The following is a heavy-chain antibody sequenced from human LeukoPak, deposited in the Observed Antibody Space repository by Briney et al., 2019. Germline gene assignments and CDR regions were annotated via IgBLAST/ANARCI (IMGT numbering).Heavy chain of an antibody. CDR1: VGSTKSGIYF. D-gene: IGHD2-21*02. J-gene: IGHJ6*02. CDR2: IHYTEST. V-gene: IGHV4-31*03. CDR3: ARVHHERLRLDV. Sequence: PSETLSPTSPVSVGSTKSGIYFWTWTPNHPGKALGWIGYIHYTESTHYNPSLKTRITISLDTSKNEFSLKLSSVTAADTAVYYCARVHHERLRLDVWGQGTTVTVSS.